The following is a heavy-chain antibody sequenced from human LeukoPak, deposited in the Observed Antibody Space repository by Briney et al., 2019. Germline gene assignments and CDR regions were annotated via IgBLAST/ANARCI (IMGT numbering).Heavy chain of an antibody. D-gene: IGHD2-8*01. CDR3: ARESVLMVYANDY. CDR1: GFXXXSYA. J-gene: IGHJ4*02. CDR2: ISYDGSNK. V-gene: IGHV3-30-3*01. Sequence: GGSLRLSCAASGFXXXSYAMHWVRQAXXXXXXWVAVISYDGSNKYYADSVKGRFTISRDNSKNTLYLQMNSLRAEDTAVYYCARESVLMVYANDYWGQGTLVTVSS.